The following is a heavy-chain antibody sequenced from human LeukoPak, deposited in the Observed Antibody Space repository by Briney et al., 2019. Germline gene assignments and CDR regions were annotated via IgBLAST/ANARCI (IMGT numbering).Heavy chain of an antibody. D-gene: IGHD3-22*01. Sequence: GASVKVSCKASGYTFTSYDINWVRQATGQGLEWMGWMNPNSGNTGYAQKFQGRVTITTDESTSTAYMELSSLRSEDTAVYYCARGPRDYYDSSGPFDYWGQGTLVAVSS. CDR1: GYTFTSYD. CDR2: MNPNSGNT. J-gene: IGHJ4*02. V-gene: IGHV1-8*01. CDR3: ARGPRDYYDSSGPFDY.